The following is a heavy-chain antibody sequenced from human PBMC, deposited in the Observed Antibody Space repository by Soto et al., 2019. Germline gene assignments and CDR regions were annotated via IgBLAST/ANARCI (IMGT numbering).Heavy chain of an antibody. J-gene: IGHJ6*03. D-gene: IGHD3-10*01. Sequence: GASVKVSCKASGVTFTSSSLQWVRQSRGQRLEWIGWIVVGSGNTNYAQKFQERVTITRDMSTSTAYMELSSLRSEDTAVYYCAAVHLMALDYYYMDVWGKGTTVTVSS. CDR1: GVTFTSSS. V-gene: IGHV1-58*01. CDR3: AAVHLMALDYYYMDV. CDR2: IVVGSGNT.